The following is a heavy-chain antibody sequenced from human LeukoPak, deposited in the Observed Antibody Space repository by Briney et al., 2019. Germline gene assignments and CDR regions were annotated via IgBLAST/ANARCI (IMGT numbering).Heavy chain of an antibody. Sequence: PGGSLRLSCAASGFTFSSYAMSWVRQAPGKGLEWVSAISGSGGSTYYADSVKGRFTISRDNSKNTLYLQMNSLRAEDTAVYYCARVGDTAMPRYYYYYGMDVWGQGTTVTVSS. J-gene: IGHJ6*02. CDR1: GFTFSSYA. D-gene: IGHD5-18*01. CDR2: ISGSGGST. CDR3: ARVGDTAMPRYYYYYGMDV. V-gene: IGHV3-23*01.